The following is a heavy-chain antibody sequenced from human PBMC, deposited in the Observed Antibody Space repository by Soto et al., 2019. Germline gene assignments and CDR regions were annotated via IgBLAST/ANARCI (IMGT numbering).Heavy chain of an antibody. CDR1: GFTFSSYG. J-gene: IGHJ4*02. CDR3: AKSMVTYFDY. CDR2: ISYDGSNK. V-gene: IGHV3-30*18. D-gene: IGHD5-18*01. Sequence: PGGSLRLSCAASGFTFSSYGMHWVRQAPGKGLEWVAVISYDGSNKYYADSVKGRFTISRDNSKNTLHLQMNSLRAEDTAVYYCAKSMVTYFDYWGQGTLVTVSS.